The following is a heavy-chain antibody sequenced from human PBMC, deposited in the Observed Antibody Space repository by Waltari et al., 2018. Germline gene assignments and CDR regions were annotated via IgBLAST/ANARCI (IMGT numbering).Heavy chain of an antibody. Sequence: QVQLVHTGSQVKKPGASVQVSCKASGHTFTGNDIHWVRQAPGQRLEWMGWRKGKSGATKYAQKFQGRVTMTRDTSINTAYMALNRLRSDETAVYYCARDGNLKMTTISYFDFWGQGTLLTVSS. CDR1: GHTFTGND. CDR3: ARDGNLKMTTISYFDF. J-gene: IGHJ4*02. D-gene: IGHD4-4*01. CDR2: RKGKSGAT. V-gene: IGHV1-2*02.